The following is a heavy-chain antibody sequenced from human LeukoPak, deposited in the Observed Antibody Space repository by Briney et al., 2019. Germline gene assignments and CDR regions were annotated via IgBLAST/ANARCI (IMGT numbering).Heavy chain of an antibody. CDR2: INASGGST. D-gene: IGHD2-21*02. CDR3: AVSGGDDEGAFDI. Sequence: GASVKVSCKASGYTFTSYDMHWVRQAPVQRLELMGIINASGGSTSYAQKSEGRVTMTRDTSTSTVYMELSSLRSEDTAVYYCAVSGGDDEGAFDIWGQGTMVTVSS. J-gene: IGHJ3*02. CDR1: GYTFTSYD. V-gene: IGHV1-46*01.